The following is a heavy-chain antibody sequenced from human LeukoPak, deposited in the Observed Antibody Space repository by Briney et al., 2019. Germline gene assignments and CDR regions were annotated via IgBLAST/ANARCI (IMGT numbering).Heavy chain of an antibody. Sequence: PGGSLRLSCAASGFTFSSYSMNWVRQAPGKGLEWVSFISSSSYIYYADSVKGRFTISRDNAKNSLYLQMNSLRAEDTAVYYCASFSGITGGQGTLVTVSS. CDR2: ISSSSYI. J-gene: IGHJ4*02. V-gene: IGHV3-21*01. D-gene: IGHD3-10*01. CDR3: ASFSGIT. CDR1: GFTFSSYS.